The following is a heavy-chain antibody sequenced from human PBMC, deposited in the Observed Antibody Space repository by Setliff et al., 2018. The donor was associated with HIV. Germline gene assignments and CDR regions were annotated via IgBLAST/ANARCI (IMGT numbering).Heavy chain of an antibody. V-gene: IGHV3-7*01. CDR2: IKQDGSNK. CDR1: GFTFSSYW. J-gene: IGHJ6*02. D-gene: IGHD3-9*01. CDR3: AKEGYDILTGYYEGRGGMDV. Sequence: GGSLRLSCAASGFTFSSYWMSWVRQAPGKGLEWVANIKQDGSNKYYADSVKGRFTISRDNSKNTLYLQMNSLRAEDTAVYYCAKEGYDILTGYYEGRGGMDVWGQGTTVTVSS.